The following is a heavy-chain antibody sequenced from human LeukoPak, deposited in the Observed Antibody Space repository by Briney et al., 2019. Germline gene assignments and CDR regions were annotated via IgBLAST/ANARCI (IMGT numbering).Heavy chain of an antibody. J-gene: IGHJ3*02. CDR1: GGSFSGYY. CDR3: ASRNYGIAVAGTVAI. CDR2: INHSGST. Sequence: SETLSLTCAVYGGSFSGYYWSWIRQPPGKGLEWIGEINHSGSTNYNPSLKSRVTISVDTSKNQFSLKLSSVTAAGTAVYYCASRNYGIAVAGTVAIWGQGTMVTVSS. D-gene: IGHD6-19*01. V-gene: IGHV4-34*01.